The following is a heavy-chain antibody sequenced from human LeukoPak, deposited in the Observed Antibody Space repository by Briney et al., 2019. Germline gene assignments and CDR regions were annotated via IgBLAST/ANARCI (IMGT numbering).Heavy chain of an antibody. V-gene: IGHV3-66*01. Sequence: GGSLRLSCAASGFTVSRNYMSWVRQAPGKGLEWVSAISSGDTTYYADSVKGRFTISRDSSNNTLYLQMSSLRAEDTAVYFCARGPRLERHGMDVWGQGTTVTVSS. CDR1: GFTVSRNY. D-gene: IGHD1-1*01. J-gene: IGHJ6*02. CDR3: ARGPRLERHGMDV. CDR2: ISSGDTT.